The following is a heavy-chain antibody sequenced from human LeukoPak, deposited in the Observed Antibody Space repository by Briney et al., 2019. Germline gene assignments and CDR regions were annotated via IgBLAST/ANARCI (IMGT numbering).Heavy chain of an antibody. J-gene: IGHJ6*02. CDR2: INPNGGNP. Sequence: ASVKVSCKTSGYSFSNYGISWVRQAPGQGLEWMGWINPNGGNPTYAQDFIGRFVFSLDTSVSTAYLQISSLKAEDTAVYYCARVGGFGERGMDVWGQGTTVTVSS. CDR3: ARVGGFGERGMDV. V-gene: IGHV7-4-1*02. CDR1: GYSFSNYG. D-gene: IGHD3-10*01.